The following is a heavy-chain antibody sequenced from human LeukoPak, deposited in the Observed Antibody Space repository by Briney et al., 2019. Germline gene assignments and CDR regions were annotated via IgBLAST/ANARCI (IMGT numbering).Heavy chain of an antibody. J-gene: IGHJ4*02. Sequence: SVKVSCKASGGTFSSYAISWVRQAPGQGLEWMGGIIPIFGTTNYAQKFQGRVTITADESTSTAYMELSSLRSEDTAVYYCAREATRGATWVKLHYWGQGTLVTVSS. CDR1: GGTFSSYA. CDR3: AREATRGATWVKLHY. D-gene: IGHD1-26*01. CDR2: IIPIFGTT. V-gene: IGHV1-69*13.